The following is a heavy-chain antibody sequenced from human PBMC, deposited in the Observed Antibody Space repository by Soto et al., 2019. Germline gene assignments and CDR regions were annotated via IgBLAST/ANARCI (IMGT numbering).Heavy chain of an antibody. D-gene: IGHD2-15*01. CDR2: IYPGDSDT. CDR1: GYSFTSYW. Sequence: PGESLKISCKGSGYSFTSYWIGWVRQMPGKGLEWMGIIYPGDSDTRYSPSSQGQVTISADKSISTAYLQWSSLKASDTAMYYCARHRYCSGGSCYSDYYYYYGMDVWGQGTTVTVSS. V-gene: IGHV5-51*01. CDR3: ARHRYCSGGSCYSDYYYYYGMDV. J-gene: IGHJ6*02.